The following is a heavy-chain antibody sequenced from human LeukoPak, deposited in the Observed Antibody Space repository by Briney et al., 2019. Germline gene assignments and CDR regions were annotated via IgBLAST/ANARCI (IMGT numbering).Heavy chain of an antibody. CDR3: ARLSYNWNTGY. D-gene: IGHD1/OR15-1a*01. J-gene: IGHJ4*02. CDR1: GGSISSSIYY. Sequence: SETLSLTCTVSGGSISSSIYYWGWIRQPPGKGLEWIGSIYYSGSTYYSPSLNGRVTISVDTSKNQFSLKLTSVTAADTAVYYCARLSYNWNTGYWGQGTLVTVSS. V-gene: IGHV4-39*01. CDR2: IYYSGST.